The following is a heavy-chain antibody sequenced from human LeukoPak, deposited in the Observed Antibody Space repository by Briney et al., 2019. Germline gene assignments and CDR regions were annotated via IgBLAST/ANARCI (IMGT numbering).Heavy chain of an antibody. J-gene: IGHJ6*02. CDR3: ARQVYYYYGMDV. CDR2: IYYSGST. Sequence: SETLSLTCTVSGGSISSYYWSWIRQPPGKGLEWIGYIYYSGSTNYNPSLKSRVTMSVDTSKNQFSLKLSSVTAADTAVYYCARQVYYYYGMDVWGQGTTVTVSS. CDR1: GGSISSYY. V-gene: IGHV4-59*08.